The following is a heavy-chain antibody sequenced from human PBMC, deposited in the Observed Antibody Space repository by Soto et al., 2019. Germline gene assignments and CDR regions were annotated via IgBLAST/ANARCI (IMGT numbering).Heavy chain of an antibody. CDR2: INPSGGST. D-gene: IGHD4-17*01. Sequence: ASVKVSCKASGYTFTSYYMHWVRQAPGQGLEWTGIINPSGGSTSYAQKFQGRVTMTRDTSTSTVYMELSSLRSEDTAVYYCARAPTTVVPFDYWGQGTLVTVSS. V-gene: IGHV1-46*03. CDR1: GYTFTSYY. J-gene: IGHJ4*02. CDR3: ARAPTTVVPFDY.